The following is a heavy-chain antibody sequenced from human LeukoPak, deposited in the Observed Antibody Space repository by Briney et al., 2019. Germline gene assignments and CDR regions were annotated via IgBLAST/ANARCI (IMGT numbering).Heavy chain of an antibody. CDR2: ISHRGST. J-gene: IGHJ4*02. D-gene: IGHD4-17*01. CDR3: ARNGYYSADS. CDR1: GYSISNGFW. V-gene: IGHV4-4*02. Sequence: SETLSLTCVVSGYSISNGFWWSWVRQTPGKGLEWIGEISHRGSTNYNPSLKSRATISLDKSKNQFSLTLTSVTAMDTAVYLCARNGYYSADSWGQGTLVTVSS.